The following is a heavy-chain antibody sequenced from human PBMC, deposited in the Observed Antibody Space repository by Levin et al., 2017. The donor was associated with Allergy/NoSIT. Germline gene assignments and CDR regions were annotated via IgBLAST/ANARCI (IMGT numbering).Heavy chain of an antibody. Sequence: ASVKVSCKASGYTFISYGFSWVRQAPGQGLEWMGWISAHNGNTNYAQNLQGRVTMTTDTSTSTAYMELRSLRSDDTAVYYCAAYISLVRGVPKYYFDYWGQGTLVTVSS. CDR3: AAYISLVRGVPKYYFDY. J-gene: IGHJ4*02. CDR1: GYTFISYG. V-gene: IGHV1-18*01. D-gene: IGHD3-10*01. CDR2: ISAHNGNT.